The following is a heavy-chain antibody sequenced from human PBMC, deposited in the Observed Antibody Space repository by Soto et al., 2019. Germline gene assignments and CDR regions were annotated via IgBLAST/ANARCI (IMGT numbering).Heavy chain of an antibody. J-gene: IGHJ6*02. CDR3: AKGPLAVAGRVRYYYGMDV. CDR2: ISGSGGSS. D-gene: IGHD6-19*01. Sequence: GGSLRLSCAASGFAFSTYAMTWVRQAPGKGLEWVSVISGSGGSSYYADSVKGRFTISRDNSKDTLFLQMNSLRSEDTAVYYCAKGPLAVAGRVRYYYGMDVWGQGTTVTVSS. CDR1: GFAFSTYA. V-gene: IGHV3-23*01.